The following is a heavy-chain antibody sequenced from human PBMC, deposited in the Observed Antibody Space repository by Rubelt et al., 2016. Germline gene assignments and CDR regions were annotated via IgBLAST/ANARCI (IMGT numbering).Heavy chain of an antibody. V-gene: IGHV1-18*01. CDR1: GYTFTSYG. CDR3: ARDRIRIAARQGWYFDL. J-gene: IGHJ2*01. CDR2: ISAYNGNT. D-gene: IGHD6-6*01. Sequence: QVQLVQSGAEVKKPGASVKVSCKASGYTFTSYGISWVRQAPGQGLEWMGWISAYNGNTNYAQKPQGRVTMTRDTATSTADMELRSLRSDDTAVYYCARDRIRIAARQGWYFDLWGRGTLVTVSS.